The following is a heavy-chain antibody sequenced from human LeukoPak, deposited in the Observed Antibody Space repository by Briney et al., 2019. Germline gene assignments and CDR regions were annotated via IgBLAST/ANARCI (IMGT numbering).Heavy chain of an antibody. D-gene: IGHD5-24*01. V-gene: IGHV4-4*02. J-gene: IGHJ4*02. CDR3: SREDGAFSPFGY. CDR1: GGSISNINC. Sequence: SETLSLTCAVSGGSISNINCWSLVRQPPGQGLEWIGEISLTGLTHYNPSLESRVTVSLDKSKNQLSLNLTSLTAADTAVYYCSREDGAFSPFGYWGQGTLVTVLS. CDR2: ISLTGLT.